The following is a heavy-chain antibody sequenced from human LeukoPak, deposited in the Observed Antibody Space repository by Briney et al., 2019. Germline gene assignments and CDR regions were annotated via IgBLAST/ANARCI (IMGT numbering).Heavy chain of an antibody. D-gene: IGHD3-10*01. Sequence: VASVKVSCKASGYTFTDYYMHWVRQAPGQGLEWMGWINPNSGGTNYAQKFQGRVTMTRDTSISTAYMELSRLRSDDTAVYYCATRYVYYGSARQKYYYGMDVWGQGTTVTVSS. V-gene: IGHV1-2*02. CDR2: INPNSGGT. J-gene: IGHJ6*02. CDR1: GYTFTDYY. CDR3: ATRYVYYGSARQKYYYGMDV.